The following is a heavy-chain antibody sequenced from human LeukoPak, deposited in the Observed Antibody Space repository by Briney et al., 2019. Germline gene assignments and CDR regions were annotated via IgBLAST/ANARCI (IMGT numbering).Heavy chain of an antibody. CDR1: GFTFSSYA. CDR3: ARDWRATTAYFDY. Sequence: PGGSLRLSCAASGFTFSSYAMSWVRQAPGKGLEWVAVISYDGSNIYHADSVKGRFTISRDNSKNTLYLQMNSLRAEDTAVYYCARDWRATTAYFDYWGQGTLVTVSS. CDR2: ISYDGSNI. J-gene: IGHJ4*02. V-gene: IGHV3-30*04. D-gene: IGHD3-3*01.